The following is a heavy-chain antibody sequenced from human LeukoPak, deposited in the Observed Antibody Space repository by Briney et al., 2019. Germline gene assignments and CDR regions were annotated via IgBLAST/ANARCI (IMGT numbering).Heavy chain of an antibody. CDR2: IYHSGST. D-gene: IGHD5-12*01. J-gene: IGHJ4*02. CDR1: GYSISSGYY. V-gene: IGHV4-38-2*02. CDR3: ARRGVAPNHFDY. Sequence: SETLSLTCTVSGYSISSGYYWGWIRQPPGKGLEWIGSIYHSGSTYYNPSLKSRVTISVDTSKNQFSLKLSSVTAADTAVYYCARRGVAPNHFDYWGQGTLVTVSS.